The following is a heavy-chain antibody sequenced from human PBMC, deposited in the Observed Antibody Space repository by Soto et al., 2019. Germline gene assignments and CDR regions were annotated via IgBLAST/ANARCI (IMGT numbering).Heavy chain of an antibody. D-gene: IGHD6-19*01. J-gene: IGHJ3*02. CDR3: ARGSGYSSGWYELSAFDI. CDR1: GYTFTSYA. V-gene: IGHV1-3*01. CDR2: INAGNGNT. Sequence: ASVKVSCKASGYTFTSYAMHWVRQAPGQRLERMGWINAGNGNTKYSQKFQGRVTITRDTSASTAYMELSSLRSEDTAVYYCARGSGYSSGWYELSAFDIWGQGTMVTVSS.